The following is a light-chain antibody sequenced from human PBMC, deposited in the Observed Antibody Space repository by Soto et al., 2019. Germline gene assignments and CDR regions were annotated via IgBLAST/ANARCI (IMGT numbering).Light chain of an antibody. Sequence: QSALTQPASVSGSPGQSITISCTGTSSDIGGYNYVSWYQQHPGKAPKLMIYEVTNRPSGVSNRFSASKSGNTASLTISGLQGEDEADYFCSSYSGTNTLVFGGGTKLTVL. CDR3: SSYSGTNTLV. CDR1: SSDIGGYNY. CDR2: EVT. J-gene: IGLJ3*02. V-gene: IGLV2-14*01.